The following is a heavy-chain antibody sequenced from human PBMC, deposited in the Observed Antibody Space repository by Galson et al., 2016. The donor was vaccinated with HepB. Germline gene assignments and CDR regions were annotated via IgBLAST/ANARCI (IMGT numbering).Heavy chain of an antibody. CDR1: GFTFSRYS. D-gene: IGHD2-21*02. CDR3: AKLDCGRDCPRDD. J-gene: IGHJ4*02. CDR2: ISYDGGDK. V-gene: IGHV3-30*19. Sequence: SLRLSCAASGFTFSRYSVHWVRQAPGKGLEWVAVISYDGGDKHYADSVKGRFTVSRDNSKNTLFLQMNSLRVEDTAVYYCAKLDCGRDCPRDDWGQGTLVTVSS.